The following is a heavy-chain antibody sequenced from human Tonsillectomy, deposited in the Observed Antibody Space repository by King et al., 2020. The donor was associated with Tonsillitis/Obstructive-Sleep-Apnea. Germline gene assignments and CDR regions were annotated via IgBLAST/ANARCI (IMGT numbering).Heavy chain of an antibody. D-gene: IGHD2-15*01. V-gene: IGHV4-34*01. J-gene: IGHJ4*02. Sequence: VQLQQWGAGLLKPSETLSLTCAVYGGSFSGYYWSWIRQPPGKGLEWIGEINHSGSTNYNPSLKSRVTISVDTSKNQFSLKLSSVTAADTAVYYCARGNIVVVVAAANNFDYSGQGTLVTVSS. CDR2: INHSGST. CDR3: ARGNIVVVVAAANNFDY. CDR1: GGSFSGYY.